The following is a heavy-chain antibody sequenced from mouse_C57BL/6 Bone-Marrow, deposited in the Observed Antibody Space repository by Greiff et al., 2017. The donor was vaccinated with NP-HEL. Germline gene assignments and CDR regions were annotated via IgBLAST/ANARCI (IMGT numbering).Heavy chain of an antibody. D-gene: IGHD1-1*01. CDR1: GFTFSSYG. Sequence: EVMLVESGGDLVKPGGSLKLSCAASGFTFSSYGMSWVRQTPDKRLEWVATISSGGSYTYYPDSVKGRFTISRDNAKNTLYLQMSSLKSEDTAMYYCAIYYGSFYAMDYWGQGTSVTVSS. V-gene: IGHV5-6*01. J-gene: IGHJ4*01. CDR2: ISSGGSYT. CDR3: AIYYGSFYAMDY.